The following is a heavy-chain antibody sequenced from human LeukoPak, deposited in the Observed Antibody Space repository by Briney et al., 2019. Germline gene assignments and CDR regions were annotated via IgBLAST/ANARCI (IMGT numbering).Heavy chain of an antibody. J-gene: IGHJ6*03. Sequence: PSETPSLTCTVSGDSMSDSYWSWIRQPAGKGLEWIGRIYASGSTNYNPSLKSRVTLSVDTSSNQFSLTLSSVTAADTAVYHCARDIRSHNGPGGYYYYYMDVWGKGTTVTVSS. D-gene: IGHD2-8*01. V-gene: IGHV4-4*07. CDR3: ARDIRSHNGPGGYYYYYMDV. CDR2: IYASGST. CDR1: GDSMSDSY.